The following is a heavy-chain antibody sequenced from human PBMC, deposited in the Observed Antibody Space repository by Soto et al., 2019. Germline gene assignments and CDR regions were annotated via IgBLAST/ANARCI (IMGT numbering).Heavy chain of an antibody. CDR1: AFTFKNHW. D-gene: IGHD4-17*01. V-gene: IGHV3-74*01. Sequence: GGSLRLSCAASAFTFKNHWMHWVRQVPGKGPVWVSRINGDGSFTSYADAVKGRFTIYRDNSKNTMYLQMNSLRDEDTAVYHWCTGSYGGTLDYWGQGTPVTVSS. CDR2: INGDGSFT. CDR3: CTGSYGGTLDY. J-gene: IGHJ4*02.